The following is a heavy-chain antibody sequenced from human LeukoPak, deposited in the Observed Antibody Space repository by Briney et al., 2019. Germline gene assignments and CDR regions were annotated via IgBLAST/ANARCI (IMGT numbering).Heavy chain of an antibody. V-gene: IGHV4-59*01. Sequence: SETLSLTCTVSGGSISPYYWTWIRQPPGKGLEWIGYIYYTGTTNYNPSLKSRVTISVDSSENQFSLKLSSVTAADTAVYYCARAGPRRDGNNLDYWGQGTLVAVS. CDR3: ARAGPRRDGNNLDY. J-gene: IGHJ4*02. CDR1: GGSISPYY. CDR2: IYYTGTT. D-gene: IGHD5-24*01.